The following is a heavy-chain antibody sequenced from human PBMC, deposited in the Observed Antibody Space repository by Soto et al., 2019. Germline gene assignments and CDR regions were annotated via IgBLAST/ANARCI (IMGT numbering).Heavy chain of an antibody. V-gene: IGHV4-34*01. J-gene: IGHJ5*02. CDR1: GGCCSGYY. CDR3: ARPDSSLGLNNRFEA. Sequence: PSETLSLTCAVYGGCCSGYYWSCVRHPPGKGLEWIGEINHSGSTNYNPSLKSRVTISVDTSKNQFSLKLSSVTAADTAVYYCARPDSSLGLNNRFEAWGQATRFTVSS. CDR2: INHSGST. D-gene: IGHD6-13*01.